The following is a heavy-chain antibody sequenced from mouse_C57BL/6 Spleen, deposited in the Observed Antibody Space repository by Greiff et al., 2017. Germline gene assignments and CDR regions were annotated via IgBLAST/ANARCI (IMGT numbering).Heavy chain of an antibody. Sequence: EVKVVESGGGLVKPGGSLKLSCAASGFTFSDYGMHWVRQAPEKGLEWVAYISSGSSTIYYADTVKGRFTISRDNAKNTLFLQMTSLRSEDTAMYYCARTYGSISLYYYAMDYWGQGTSVTVSS. J-gene: IGHJ4*01. CDR3: ARTYGSISLYYYAMDY. CDR1: GFTFSDYG. V-gene: IGHV5-17*01. D-gene: IGHD1-1*01. CDR2: ISSGSSTI.